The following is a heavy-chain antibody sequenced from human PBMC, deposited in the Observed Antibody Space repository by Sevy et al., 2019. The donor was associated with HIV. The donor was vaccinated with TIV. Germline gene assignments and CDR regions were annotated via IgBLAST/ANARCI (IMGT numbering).Heavy chain of an antibody. V-gene: IGHV3-15*01. CDR1: GFTFSNAW. Sequence: GGSLRLSCAASGFTFSNAWMSWVRQAPGKGLEWVGRIKSKTDGGTTDYAAPVKGRFTISRDDSKNTLYLQMNSLKTEDTAVYYCTTEYYYDSSVYYGFDYWGQGTLVTVSS. J-gene: IGHJ4*02. CDR2: IKSKTDGGTT. CDR3: TTEYYYDSSVYYGFDY. D-gene: IGHD3-22*01.